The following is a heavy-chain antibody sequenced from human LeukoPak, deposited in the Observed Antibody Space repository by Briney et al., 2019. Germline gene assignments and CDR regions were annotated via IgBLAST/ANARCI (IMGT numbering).Heavy chain of an antibody. CDR3: ARDTHPGIAAAGTG. Sequence: PGGSLRLSCAASGFTFSSYSMNWVRQAPGKGLEWVSYISSSSSTIYYADSVKGRFTISRDNAKNSLYLQMNSLRAEDTAVYYCARDTHPGIAAAGTGWGQGTLVTVSS. CDR1: GFTFSSYS. CDR2: ISSSSSTI. J-gene: IGHJ4*02. D-gene: IGHD6-13*01. V-gene: IGHV3-48*04.